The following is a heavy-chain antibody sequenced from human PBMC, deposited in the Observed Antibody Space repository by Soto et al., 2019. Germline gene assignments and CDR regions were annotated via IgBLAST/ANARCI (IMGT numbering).Heavy chain of an antibody. J-gene: IGHJ4*02. D-gene: IGHD4-17*01. CDR1: GGSVTNSSYY. V-gene: IGHV4-39*01. CDR2: VYYRGRS. Sequence: SETLSLTCTVSGGSVTNSSYYFICIRQSPWKGLEWIGSVYYRGRSYSKSSVKSRVTISVDTSKNRFSLSLNSVTASDTAVYVCVSQRTTVPTQAYFDYWGPGALVTVSS. CDR3: VSQRTTVPTQAYFDY.